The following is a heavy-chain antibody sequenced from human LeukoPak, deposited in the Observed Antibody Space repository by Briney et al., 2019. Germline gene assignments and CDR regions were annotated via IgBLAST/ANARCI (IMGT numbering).Heavy chain of an antibody. CDR3: AKGGPGAAAGYDY. V-gene: IGHV3-9*01. J-gene: IGHJ4*02. CDR1: GFTFDDYA. D-gene: IGHD6-13*01. Sequence: GRSLRLSCAASGFTFDDYAMHWVRQAPGKGLEWVSGISWNSGSIGYADSVKGRFTISRDNAKNPLYLQMNSLRAEDTALYYCAKGGPGAAAGYDYWGQGTLVTVSS. CDR2: ISWNSGSI.